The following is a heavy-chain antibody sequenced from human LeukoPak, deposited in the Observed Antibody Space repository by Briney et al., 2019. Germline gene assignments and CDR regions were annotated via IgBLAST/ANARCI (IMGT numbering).Heavy chain of an antibody. Sequence: GESLKISCQGSGYSFTSYWIGWVRQMPGKGLEWMGIIYPGDSDTRYSPSFQGQVTISADKSISTAYLQWSSLKPSDTAMYYCARGPAASPNWFDPWGQGTLVAVSS. CDR1: GYSFTSYW. J-gene: IGHJ5*02. V-gene: IGHV5-51*01. CDR2: IYPGDSDT. D-gene: IGHD2-2*01. CDR3: ARGPAASPNWFDP.